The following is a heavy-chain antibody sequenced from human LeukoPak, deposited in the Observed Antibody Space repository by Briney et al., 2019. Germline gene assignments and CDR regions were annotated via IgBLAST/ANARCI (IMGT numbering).Heavy chain of an antibody. J-gene: IGHJ4*02. CDR3: AKGSGWYN. CDR1: GFTFSSST. CDR2: ISGSGGST. V-gene: IGHV3-23*01. Sequence: QPGGSLRLSCAASGFTFSSSTMTWVRQAPGKGLEWVSGISGSGGSTYYAESVKGRFTISRDNSKSTLYLQMNSLRAEDTAIYYCAKGSGWYNWGQGTLVTVSS. D-gene: IGHD6-19*01.